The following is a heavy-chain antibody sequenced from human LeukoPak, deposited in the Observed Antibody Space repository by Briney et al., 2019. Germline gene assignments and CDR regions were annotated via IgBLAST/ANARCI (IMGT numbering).Heavy chain of an antibody. CDR2: IAYDGSRA. CDR1: GYTFGGYG. Sequence: GGSLRPSCAGSGYTFGGYGMHWFRQTPGKGLEWVAVIAYDGSRAFYADSVKGRFTISRDNSKNTMSVQMDDLRAEDTAVYYCTRYNNDHFDYWGQGTLVTVSS. D-gene: IGHD1-14*01. CDR3: TRYNNDHFDY. J-gene: IGHJ4*02. V-gene: IGHV3-33*01.